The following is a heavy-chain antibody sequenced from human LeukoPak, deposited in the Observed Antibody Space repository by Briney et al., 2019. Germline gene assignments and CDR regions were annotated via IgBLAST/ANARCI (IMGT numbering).Heavy chain of an antibody. CDR3: ARDHWGSLDY. V-gene: IGHV4-61*01. D-gene: IGHD7-27*01. J-gene: IGHJ4*02. CDR2: NGNS. Sequence: SETLSLTCTVSGGSVSSGSYYWSWIRQPPGKGLEWIGYNGNSNYNPSLKSRVTISLDTSKNQFSLKLTSVTAADTAIYYCARDHWGSLDYWGQGALVTVSS. CDR1: GGSVSSGSYY.